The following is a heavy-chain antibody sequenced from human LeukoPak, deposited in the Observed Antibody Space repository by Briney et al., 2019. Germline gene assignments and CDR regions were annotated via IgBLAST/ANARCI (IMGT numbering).Heavy chain of an antibody. J-gene: IGHJ5*02. CDR2: ISYSGST. CDR3: ARHYGP. CDR1: GGSINSYY. V-gene: IGHV4-59*08. D-gene: IGHD4-17*01. Sequence: PSETLSLTCTVSGGSINSYYWSWIRQSPGKGLEWIGYISYSGSTNYNPSLKSRVTISVDTSKNQFSLKLTSVTAADTAVYYCARHYGPWGQGTLVTVSS.